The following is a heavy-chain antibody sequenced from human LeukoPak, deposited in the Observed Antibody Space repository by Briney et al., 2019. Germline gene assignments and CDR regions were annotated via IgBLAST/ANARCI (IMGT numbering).Heavy chain of an antibody. V-gene: IGHV1-69*05. Sequence: SVKVSCKASGYTFTDYYIHWVRQAPGQGLEWMGGIIPIFGTANYAQKFQGRVTITTDESTSTAYMELSSLRSEDTAVYYCARTLDMSGAGGVYYYYMDVWGKGTTVTVSS. CDR3: ARTLDMSGAGGVYYYYMDV. CDR2: IIPIFGTA. CDR1: GYTFTDYY. D-gene: IGHD3-16*01. J-gene: IGHJ6*03.